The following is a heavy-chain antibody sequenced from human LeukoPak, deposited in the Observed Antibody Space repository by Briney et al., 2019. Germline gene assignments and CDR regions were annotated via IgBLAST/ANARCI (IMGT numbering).Heavy chain of an antibody. CDR3: GGVPNPRFATSLRFGP. D-gene: IGHD1-26*01. CDR2: ISAYNGNT. V-gene: IGHV1-18*01. Sequence: ASVKVSCKASGYTFTSYGTSWVRQAPGQGLEWMGWISAYNGNTNYAQKLQGRVTMTTDTSTSTAYMELRGLRSDDTAVYYCGGVPNPRFATSLRFGPWGQGTLVPVSP. J-gene: IGHJ5*02. CDR1: GYTFTSYG.